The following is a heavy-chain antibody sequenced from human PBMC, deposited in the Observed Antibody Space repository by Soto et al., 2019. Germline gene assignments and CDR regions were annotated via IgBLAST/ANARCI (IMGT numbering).Heavy chain of an antibody. CDR3: AREYGSGSYYGL. V-gene: IGHV3-53*01. CDR2: IYSGGST. D-gene: IGHD3-10*01. CDR1: GFTVSSNY. Sequence: GGSLRLSCAASGFTVSSNYMSWVRQAPGKGLEGVSVIYSGGSTYYADSVKGRFTISRDNSKNTLYLQMNSLRAEDTAVYYCAREYGSGSYYGLWGQGTLVTVSS. J-gene: IGHJ4*02.